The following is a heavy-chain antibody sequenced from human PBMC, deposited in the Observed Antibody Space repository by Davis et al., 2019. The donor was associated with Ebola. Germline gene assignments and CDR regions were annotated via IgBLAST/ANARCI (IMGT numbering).Heavy chain of an antibody. CDR3: AAMVLIDY. V-gene: IGHV3-7*01. CDR1: GFTFSSYW. J-gene: IGHJ4*02. CDR2: IKQDGSEK. Sequence: GESLKISCAASGFTFSSYWMSWVRQAPGKGLEWVANIKQDGSEKYYVDSVKGRFTISRDNAKNSLYLQMNSLRAEDTAVYYCAAMVLIDYWGQGTLVTVSS. D-gene: IGHD3-10*01.